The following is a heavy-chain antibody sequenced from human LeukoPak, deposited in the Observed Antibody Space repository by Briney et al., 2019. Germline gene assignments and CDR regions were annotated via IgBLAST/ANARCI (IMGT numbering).Heavy chain of an antibody. D-gene: IGHD3-22*01. J-gene: IGHJ1*01. CDR2: IKSDGGT. Sequence: GGSLRPSCAASGFTFSTYWMHWVRQAPGKGLVWVSRIKSDGGTNYADSVKGRFTISRDNAKKTVSLQMNSLRPEDTGVYYCARAPSEIGGYYPEYFRHWGQGTLVTVSS. CDR1: GFTFSTYW. CDR3: ARAPSEIGGYYPEYFRH. V-gene: IGHV3-74*01.